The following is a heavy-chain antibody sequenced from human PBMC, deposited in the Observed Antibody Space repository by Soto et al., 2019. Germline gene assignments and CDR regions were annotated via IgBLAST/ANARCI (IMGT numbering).Heavy chain of an antibody. J-gene: IGHJ3*02. CDR3: ARDLQQWLVGAFDI. Sequence: GASVKVSCKASGYTFTSYDINWVRQATGQGLEWMGWMNANNGNTSYAQKFQGRVTMTRGTSTSTAYMELRSLRSDDTAVYYCARDLQQWLVGAFDIWGQGTMVTVSS. CDR2: MNANNGNT. CDR1: GYTFTSYD. V-gene: IGHV1-8*01. D-gene: IGHD6-19*01.